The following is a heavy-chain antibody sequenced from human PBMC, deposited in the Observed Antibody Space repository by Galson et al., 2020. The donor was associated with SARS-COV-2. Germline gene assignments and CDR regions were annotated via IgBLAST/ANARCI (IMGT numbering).Heavy chain of an antibody. V-gene: IGHV3-48*03. CDR1: GFTFSDYE. CDR2: ISTSGTNI. D-gene: IGHD6-13*01. Sequence: GGSLRLSCAASGFTFSDYEMNWVRQAPGKGLEWISYISTSGTNIYYADSVKGRFTISRDHATNSLYLLMTSLRAEDTAVYYCASPYLAAASFFGAFDVWGQGTMVTVSS. CDR3: ASPYLAAASFFGAFDV. J-gene: IGHJ3*01.